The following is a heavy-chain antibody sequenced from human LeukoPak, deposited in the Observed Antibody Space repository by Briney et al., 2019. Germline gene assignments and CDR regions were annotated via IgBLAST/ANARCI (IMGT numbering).Heavy chain of an antibody. V-gene: IGHV3-43*02. Sequence: GGSLRLSCAASGFTFDDYAMHCVRQAPGKGLEWVSLISGDGDSTYYADSVKGRFTISRDNSKISLYLQMNSLRTEDTALYYCAKDRVPAAGLYWYFDLWGRGTLVTVSS. CDR3: AKDRVPAAGLYWYFDL. D-gene: IGHD6-13*01. CDR1: GFTFDDYA. CDR2: ISGDGDST. J-gene: IGHJ2*01.